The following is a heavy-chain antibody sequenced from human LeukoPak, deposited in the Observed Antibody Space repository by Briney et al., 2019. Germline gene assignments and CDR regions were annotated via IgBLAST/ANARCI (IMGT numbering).Heavy chain of an antibody. Sequence: SGTLSLTCTVSGGSISSYYWSWIRQPPGKGLEWIGYIYYSGSTIYNPSLKSRVTLSVDMSKNHFSLRVRSVTAADTAVYYCATGDYGSGSYVYYYGMDVWGKGTTVTVSS. CDR2: IYYSGST. CDR3: ATGDYGSGSYVYYYGMDV. D-gene: IGHD3-10*01. CDR1: GGSISSYY. V-gene: IGHV4-59*01. J-gene: IGHJ6*04.